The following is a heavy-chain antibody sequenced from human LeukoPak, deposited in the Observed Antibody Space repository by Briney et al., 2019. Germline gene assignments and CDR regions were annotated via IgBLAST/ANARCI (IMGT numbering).Heavy chain of an antibody. Sequence: PGGSLRLSCAASGFTFSSYGMHWVRQAPGKGLEWVAVISYDGSNKYYADSVKGRFTISRDNSKNTLYLQMNSLRAEDTAVYYCAKNRDTVMVDYWGQGTLVTVSS. D-gene: IGHD4-11*01. CDR2: ISYDGSNK. CDR1: GFTFSSYG. CDR3: AKNRDTVMVDY. J-gene: IGHJ4*02. V-gene: IGHV3-30*18.